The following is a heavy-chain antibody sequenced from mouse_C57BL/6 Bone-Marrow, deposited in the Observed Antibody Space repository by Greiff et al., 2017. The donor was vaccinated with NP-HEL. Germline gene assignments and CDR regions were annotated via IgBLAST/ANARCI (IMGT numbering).Heavy chain of an antibody. D-gene: IGHD1-1*01. Sequence: EVKLMESGGGLVQPGGSLKLSCAASGFTFSDYYMYWVRQTPEKRLEWVAYISNGGGSTYYPDTVKGRFTISRDNAKNTLYLQMSRLKSEDTAMYYCARQINYTGYYAMDYWGQGTSVTVSS. CDR1: GFTFSDYY. CDR3: ARQINYTGYYAMDY. J-gene: IGHJ4*01. CDR2: ISNGGGST. V-gene: IGHV5-12*01.